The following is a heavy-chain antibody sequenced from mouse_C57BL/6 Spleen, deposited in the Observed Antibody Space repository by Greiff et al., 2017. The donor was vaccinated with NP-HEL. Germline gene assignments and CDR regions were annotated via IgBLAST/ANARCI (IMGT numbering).Heavy chain of an antibody. CDR1: GYTFTSYG. V-gene: IGHV1-81*01. D-gene: IGHD1-1*01. Sequence: QVQLQQSGAELARPGASVKLSCKASGYTFTSYGISWVKQRTGQGLEWIGEIYPRSGNTYYNEKFKGKATLNADKSSSTAYMELRSLTSEDSAVYFCARGSYGSSEGYAMDYWGQGTSVTVSS. CDR2: IYPRSGNT. J-gene: IGHJ4*01. CDR3: ARGSYGSSEGYAMDY.